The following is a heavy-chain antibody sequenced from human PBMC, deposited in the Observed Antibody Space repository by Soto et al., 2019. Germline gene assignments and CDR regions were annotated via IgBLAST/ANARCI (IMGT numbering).Heavy chain of an antibody. J-gene: IGHJ6*02. CDR3: ARVDTAMVYYYYYYGMDV. CDR1: GFTFSSYA. CDR2: ISYDGSNK. D-gene: IGHD5-18*01. Sequence: GGSLRLSCAASGFTFSSYAMHWVRQAPGKGLEWVAVISYDGSNKYYADSVKGRFTISRDNSKNTLYLQMNSLRAEDTAVYYCARVDTAMVYYYYYYGMDVWGQGTTVTVSS. V-gene: IGHV3-30-3*01.